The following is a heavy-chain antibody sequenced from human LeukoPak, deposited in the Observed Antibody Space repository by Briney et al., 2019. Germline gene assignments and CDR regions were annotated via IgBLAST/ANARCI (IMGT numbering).Heavy chain of an antibody. D-gene: IGHD3-16*01. CDR3: AKMMGQRLYDYCMDV. V-gene: IGHV3-23*01. Sequence: GGSLRLSCAASGFAFSNFAMSWVRQAPGKGLEWVSAMSGSGDGTYYTDSVKGRFTISRDNSKNTLYLQMNSLRAEDTAVYYCAKMMGQRLYDYCMDVWGKGTTVTVSS. CDR1: GFAFSNFA. J-gene: IGHJ6*03. CDR2: MSGSGDGT.